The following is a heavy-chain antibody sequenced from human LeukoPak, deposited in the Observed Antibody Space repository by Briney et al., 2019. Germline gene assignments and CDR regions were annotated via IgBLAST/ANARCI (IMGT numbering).Heavy chain of an antibody. V-gene: IGHV3-33*06. CDR3: AKSNGYDSFGAFDI. CDR2: IWYDGSNK. CDR1: GFTFSSYG. D-gene: IGHD5-12*01. Sequence: PGGSLRLSCAASGFTFSSYGMHWVRQAPGKGLEWVAVIWYDGSNKYYADSVKGRFTISRDNSKNTLYLQMNSLRAEDTAVYHCAKSNGYDSFGAFDIWGQGTMVTVSS. J-gene: IGHJ3*02.